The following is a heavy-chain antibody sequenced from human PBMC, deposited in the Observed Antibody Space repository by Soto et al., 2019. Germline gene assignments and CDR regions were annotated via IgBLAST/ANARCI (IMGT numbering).Heavy chain of an antibody. V-gene: IGHV1-24*01. J-gene: IGHJ4*02. CDR3: AIKMPALYYFGS. CDR1: GYTLTELS. Sequence: WASVKVSCKVSGYTLTELSMHWVRQAPGKGLEWMGGFDPEDGETIYAQQFQGKVTITWDMSTSTAYMELSSLRSEDTAVYYCAIKMPALYYFGSWGQGTQVPVSS. D-gene: IGHD2-2*01. CDR2: FDPEDGET.